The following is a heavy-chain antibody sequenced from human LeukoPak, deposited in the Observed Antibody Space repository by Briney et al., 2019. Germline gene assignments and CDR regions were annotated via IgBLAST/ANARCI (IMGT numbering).Heavy chain of an antibody. CDR3: ARDCSSGTCYFFP. Sequence: GASVKVSCKASGYTFTDYGISWVRQAPGQGLEWMGWISAYNGDTNYAQKFQGRVTMTTDTSTSTAYMDLRSLRSDDTAVYYCARDCSSGTCYFFPCGQGTLVTVSP. CDR2: ISAYNGDT. V-gene: IGHV1-18*01. J-gene: IGHJ5*02. D-gene: IGHD2-15*01. CDR1: GYTFTDYG.